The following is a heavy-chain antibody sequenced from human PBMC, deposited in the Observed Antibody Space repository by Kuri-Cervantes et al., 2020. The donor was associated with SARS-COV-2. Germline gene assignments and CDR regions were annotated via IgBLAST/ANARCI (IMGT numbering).Heavy chain of an antibody. D-gene: IGHD1-1*01. V-gene: IGHV3-30-3*01. CDR1: GFRFSQYV. CDR2: VSYGGISK. J-gene: IGHJ4*01. CDR3: VRDGDHWNFDY. Sequence: GESLKISCVASGFRFSQYVMQGVRQAPGKGLEWVAVVSYGGISKYYADSVKGRFTISRDNSRNTLYLQMNSLRDEDTAVYYCVRDGDHWNFDYWGHGTLVTVSS.